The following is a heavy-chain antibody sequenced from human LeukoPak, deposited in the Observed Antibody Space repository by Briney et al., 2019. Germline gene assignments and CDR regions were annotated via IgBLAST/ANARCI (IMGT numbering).Heavy chain of an antibody. J-gene: IGHJ4*02. CDR3: AKYGHYNFDY. CDR2: IHYTGNT. CDR1: GVSITTSY. D-gene: IGHD4-11*01. Sequence: PSETLSLTCTVSGVSITTSYWSWIRQPPGKGLEWIGYIHYTGNTNHNPSPKNRVTISVDTSKNQFSLKLSSVTAADTAIYYCAKYGHYNFDYWGQGTLVTVSS. V-gene: IGHV4-59*01.